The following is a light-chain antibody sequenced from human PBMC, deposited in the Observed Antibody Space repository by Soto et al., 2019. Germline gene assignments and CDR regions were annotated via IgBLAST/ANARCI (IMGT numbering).Light chain of an antibody. J-gene: IGKJ2*01. Sequence: DIQMTQSPSSLSASVGDRVTITCRASQSISSYLNWYQQKPGKAPKLLIYASSSLQSGVPSRFRESGSGTDFPLSISSLLPEAFATYYCQQSYSTPPTFGQGTKLEIK. CDR1: QSISSY. V-gene: IGKV1-39*01. CDR3: QQSYSTPPT. CDR2: ASS.